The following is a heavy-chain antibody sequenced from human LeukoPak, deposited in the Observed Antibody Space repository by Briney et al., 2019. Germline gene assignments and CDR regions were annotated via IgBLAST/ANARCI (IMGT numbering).Heavy chain of an antibody. CDR3: ARVASLSSSWYYYYYYMDV. V-gene: IGHV3-74*01. CDR2: INSDGSST. D-gene: IGHD6-13*01. CDR1: GFTLTSYW. Sequence: GGSLRLSCAASGFTLTSYWMHSVRQAPGKGLVWVSRINSDGSSTSYADSVKGRFTISRDNAKNTLYLQMNSLRAEDTAVYYCARVASLSSSWYYYYYYMDVWGKGTTVTVSS. J-gene: IGHJ6*03.